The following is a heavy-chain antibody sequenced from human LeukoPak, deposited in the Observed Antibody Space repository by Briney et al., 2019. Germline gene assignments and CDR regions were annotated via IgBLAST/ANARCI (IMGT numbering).Heavy chain of an antibody. V-gene: IGHV3-30-3*01. J-gene: IGHJ6*02. CDR3: AREVGAEGEYYYYGMDV. Sequence: PGGSLRLSCSASGFTFSSYAMHWVRQAPGKGLEWVAVISYDGSNKYYADSVKGRFTISRDNSKNTLYLQMNSLRAEDTAVYYCAREVGAEGEYYYYGMDVWGQGTTVTVSS. D-gene: IGHD1-26*01. CDR1: GFTFSSYA. CDR2: ISYDGSNK.